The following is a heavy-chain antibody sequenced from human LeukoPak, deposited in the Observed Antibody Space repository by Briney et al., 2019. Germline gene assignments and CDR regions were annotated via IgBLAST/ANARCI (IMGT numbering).Heavy chain of an antibody. CDR3: TTSYSGNSWYDWFGP. CDR2: IRSKAYSYAT. V-gene: IGHV3-73*01. D-gene: IGHD6-13*01. J-gene: IGHJ5*02. CDR1: GFTFSGSA. Sequence: GGSLRLSCATSGFTFSGSAMHWVRQASGKGLEWIGRIRSKAYSYATAYAASVTGRFTISRDDSKDTSYLQMNSLKTEDTALYFCTTSYSGNSWYDWFGPWGQGTLVTVSS.